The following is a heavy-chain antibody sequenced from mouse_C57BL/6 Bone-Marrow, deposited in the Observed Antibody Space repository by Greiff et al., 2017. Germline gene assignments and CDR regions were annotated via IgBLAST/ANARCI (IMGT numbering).Heavy chain of an antibody. CDR3: ARWGWLLLYAMDY. J-gene: IGHJ4*01. V-gene: IGHV1-55*01. CDR1: GYTFTSYW. D-gene: IGHD2-3*01. Sequence: QVQLQQPGAELVKPGASVKMSCKASGYTFTSYWITWVKQRPGQGLEWIGDIYPGSGSTNYNEKFKSKATLTVDTASSTAYMQLSSLTSEDSAVYYCARWGWLLLYAMDYWGQGTSVTVSS. CDR2: IYPGSGST.